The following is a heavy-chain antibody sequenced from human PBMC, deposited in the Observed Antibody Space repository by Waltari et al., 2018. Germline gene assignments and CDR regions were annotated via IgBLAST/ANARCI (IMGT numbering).Heavy chain of an antibody. Sequence: QVQLQESGPGLVKPSQTLSLTCTVSGGSISSGSYYWSWIRQPAGKGLGWIGRIYTSGSTNYNPSLKSRVTISVDTSKNQVSLKLSSVTAADTAVYYCARGGYPEGYSSGQRYFDYWGQGTLVTVSS. CDR2: IYTSGST. V-gene: IGHV4-61*02. CDR1: GGSISSGSYY. CDR3: ARGGYPEGYSSGQRYFDY. D-gene: IGHD6-19*01. J-gene: IGHJ4*02.